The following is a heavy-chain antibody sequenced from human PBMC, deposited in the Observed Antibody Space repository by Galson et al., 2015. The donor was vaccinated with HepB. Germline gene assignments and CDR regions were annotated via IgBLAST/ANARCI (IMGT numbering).Heavy chain of an antibody. Sequence: SLRLSCAASGFTFSSHGMHWVRQAPGKGLEWVAVIWHDGSNKYYADSMKGRFTISRDNSKNTLYLQMSSLRAEDTAVYYWAREGLTAMTLFDYWGQGTLVTVSS. D-gene: IGHD4-17*01. CDR3: AREGLTAMTLFDY. V-gene: IGHV3-33*01. CDR2: IWHDGSNK. CDR1: GFTFSSHG. J-gene: IGHJ4*02.